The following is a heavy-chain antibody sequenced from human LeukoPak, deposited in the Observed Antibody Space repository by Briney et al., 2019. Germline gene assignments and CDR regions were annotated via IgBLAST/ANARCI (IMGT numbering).Heavy chain of an antibody. CDR1: GGSISSYY. D-gene: IGHD1-26*01. CDR2: IYHSGST. CDR3: ARGVGAAVYFDY. J-gene: IGHJ4*02. Sequence: SETLSLTCAVSGGSISSYYWSWIRQPPGKGLEWIGEIYHSGSTNYNPSLKSRVTISVDKSKNQFSLKLSSVTAADTAVYYCARGVGAAVYFDYWGQGTLVTVSS. V-gene: IGHV4-59*12.